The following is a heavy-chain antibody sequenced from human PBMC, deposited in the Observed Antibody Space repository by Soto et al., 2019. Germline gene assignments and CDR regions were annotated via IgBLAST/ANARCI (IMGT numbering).Heavy chain of an antibody. J-gene: IGHJ4*02. CDR2: INPNNGEA. D-gene: IGHD1-26*01. CDR1: GYTFSDYY. CDR3: ARDGATVGPINFDS. Sequence: GASVKVSCKASGYTFSDYYIYWVRQAPGQGLEWMAWINPNNGEASYAQKFQGRVTMTRDTSISTAYMELSGLTSDDTAVYYCARDGATVGPINFDSWGQGTLVTVYS. V-gene: IGHV1-2*02.